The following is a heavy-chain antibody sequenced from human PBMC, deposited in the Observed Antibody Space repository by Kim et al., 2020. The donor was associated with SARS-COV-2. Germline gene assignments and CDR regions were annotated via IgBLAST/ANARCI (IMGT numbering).Heavy chain of an antibody. CDR2: INPAYGNT. CDR1: GYTFNKYA. Sequence: ASVKVSCKASGYTFNKYAMHWVRQAPGQRLEWMGWINPAYGNTKYSERFQGRVTITRDTSASTAYMELSSLRSEDTGVYYCVRDDGNTWLFDCWGQGTLVTVSS. CDR3: VRDDGNTWLFDC. J-gene: IGHJ4*02. D-gene: IGHD3-9*01. V-gene: IGHV1-3*01.